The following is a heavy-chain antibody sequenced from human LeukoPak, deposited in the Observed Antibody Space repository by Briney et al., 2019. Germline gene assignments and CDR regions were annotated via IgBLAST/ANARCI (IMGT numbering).Heavy chain of an antibody. CDR2: ISYDGTNK. J-gene: IGHJ6*02. D-gene: IGHD5-18*01. V-gene: IGHV3-30*18. CDR1: GFTFSSYG. CDR3: AKVRGYSYGSPDYYYGMDV. Sequence: GGSLRLSCAASGFTFSSYGMHWVRQAPGKGLEWVAVISYDGTNKYYADSVKGRFTISRDNSKNTLYLQMNSLRAEDTAVYYCAKVRGYSYGSPDYYYGMDVWGQGTTVTVSS.